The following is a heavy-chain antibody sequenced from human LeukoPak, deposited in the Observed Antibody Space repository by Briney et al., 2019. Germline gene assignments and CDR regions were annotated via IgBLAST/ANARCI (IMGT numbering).Heavy chain of an antibody. CDR3: AKDKRRGIAAAGSAFDI. CDR2: ISWNSGSI. Sequence: GGSLRLSCAASGFTFDDYAMHWVRQAPGKGLEWVSGISWNSGSIGYADSVKGRFTISRDNAKNSLYLQMNSLRAEDMALYYCAKDKRRGIAAAGSAFDIWGQGTMVTVSS. J-gene: IGHJ3*02. D-gene: IGHD6-13*01. V-gene: IGHV3-9*03. CDR1: GFTFDDYA.